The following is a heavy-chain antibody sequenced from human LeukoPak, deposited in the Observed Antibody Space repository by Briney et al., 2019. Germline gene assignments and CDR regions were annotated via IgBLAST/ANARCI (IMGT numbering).Heavy chain of an antibody. CDR1: GDSMSYYY. J-gene: IGHJ4*02. CDR2: MYYTGRT. CDR3: TRITIHGNSDY. D-gene: IGHD5-24*01. V-gene: IGHV4-59*01. Sequence: AETLSLTCTVSGDSMSYYYWSWIRQTPGKGLEWLGYMYYTGRTKYNPSLKSRVTFSLDMSKNQFSLKLDSVTAADTAMYYCTRITIHGNSDYWGQGTLVTVSS.